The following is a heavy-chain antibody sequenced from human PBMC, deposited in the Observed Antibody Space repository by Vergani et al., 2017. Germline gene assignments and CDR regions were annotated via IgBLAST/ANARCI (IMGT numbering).Heavy chain of an antibody. CDR3: AKVRGYTYGYFDY. J-gene: IGHJ4*02. CDR2: ISARYPST. D-gene: IGHD5-18*01. Sequence: EVQLLQSGGGVIQPGGSVRLSCAASEFTFSACPMTWVRQAPGKGLEWVSAISARYPSTYYADSVKGRFTISRDNSKNMLYLQMNSLRAEDTAVYYCAKVRGYTYGYFDYWGQGTLVTVSS. CDR1: EFTFSACP. V-gene: IGHV3-23*01.